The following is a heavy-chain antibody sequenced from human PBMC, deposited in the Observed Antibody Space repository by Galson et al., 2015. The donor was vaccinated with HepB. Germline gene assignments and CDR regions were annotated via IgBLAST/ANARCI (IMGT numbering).Heavy chain of an antibody. V-gene: IGHV4-59*08. CDR1: GGSISSYY. Sequence: ETLSLTCTVSGGSISSYYWSWIRQPPGKGLEWIGYSYYSGSTNYNPSLKSRVTISVDTSKNQFSLKLSSVTAADTAVYYCASIEAVAGTGPIDYWGQGTLVTVSS. J-gene: IGHJ4*02. CDR3: ASIEAVAGTGPIDY. CDR2: SYYSGST. D-gene: IGHD6-19*01.